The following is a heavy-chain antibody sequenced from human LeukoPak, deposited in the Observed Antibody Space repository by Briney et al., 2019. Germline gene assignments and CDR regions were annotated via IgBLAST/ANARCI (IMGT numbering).Heavy chain of an antibody. D-gene: IGHD6-13*01. CDR3: AREVYPAAGDNWFDP. CDR2: ISAYNGNT. V-gene: IGHV1-18*01. Sequence: ASVKVSCKASGYTFTSYGISWVRQAPGQGLEWMGWISAYNGNTNYAQKLQGRVTMTTDTSASTAYMELSSLRSEDTAVYYCAREVYPAAGDNWFDPWGQGTLVTVSS. J-gene: IGHJ5*02. CDR1: GYTFTSYG.